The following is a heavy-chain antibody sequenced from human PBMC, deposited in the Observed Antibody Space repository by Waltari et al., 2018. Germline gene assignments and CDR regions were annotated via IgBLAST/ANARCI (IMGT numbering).Heavy chain of an antibody. CDR2: INANNGHT. CDR3: ARERHRLMEVGYLMALDP. CDR1: GYTFSDFG. D-gene: IGHD3-3*01. Sequence: QAQLVQSGAEVKKPGASVKVSCRASGYTFSDFGISWVRQAPGQGLELMGWINANNGHTNLAQKFQGRLTMTKDTFTPTVYMGLNYLTSDDTAVYYCARERHRLMEVGYLMALDPWGQGALVTVSS. V-gene: IGHV1-18*01. J-gene: IGHJ5*02.